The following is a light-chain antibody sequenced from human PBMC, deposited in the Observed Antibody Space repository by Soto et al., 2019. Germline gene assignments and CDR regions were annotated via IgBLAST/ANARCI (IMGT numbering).Light chain of an antibody. CDR3: QQYKDWPRT. CDR1: QSVSSN. J-gene: IGKJ1*01. CDR2: DVF. V-gene: IGKV3-15*01. Sequence: ILLTQSPATLSLSPGERPTLACRASQSVSSNLAWYQQRPGQAPRLLIYDVFTRAAGIPARFSGSGSGTEFTLTISSLQSEDSAVYYCQQYKDWPRTFGQGTKVDIK.